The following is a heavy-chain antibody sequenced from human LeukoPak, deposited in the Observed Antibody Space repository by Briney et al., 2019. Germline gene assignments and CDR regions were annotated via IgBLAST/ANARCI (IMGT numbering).Heavy chain of an antibody. J-gene: IGHJ3*02. CDR2: INPNNGGT. CDR3: ARVGSTMIVAGAFDI. V-gene: IGHV1-2*02. Sequence: ASVKVSCKASGYTFTGYYMHWVRQAPGQGLEWMGWINPNNGGTNYAQKFQGRVTMTRDTSISTAYMELSRLRSDDTAVYYCARVGSTMIVAGAFDIWGQGTMVTVSS. D-gene: IGHD3-22*01. CDR1: GYTFTGYY.